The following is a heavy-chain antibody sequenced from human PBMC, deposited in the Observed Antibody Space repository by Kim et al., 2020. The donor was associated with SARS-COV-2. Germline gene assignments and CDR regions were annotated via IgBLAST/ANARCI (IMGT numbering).Heavy chain of an antibody. Sequence: YYRGSTNYNPTLKSRVTISVDTSKNQFSLKLSSVTAADTAVYYCARGFYYWGQGTLVTVSS. V-gene: IGHV4-59*09. J-gene: IGHJ4*02. CDR2: YYRGST. CDR3: ARGFYY.